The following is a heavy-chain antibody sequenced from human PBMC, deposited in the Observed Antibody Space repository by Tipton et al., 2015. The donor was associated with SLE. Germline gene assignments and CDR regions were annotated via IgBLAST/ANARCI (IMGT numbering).Heavy chain of an antibody. J-gene: IGHJ6*03. Sequence: TLSLTCTVSGGSISNDDYYWSWIRQPAGKGLEWIGRIYASGSTNYNPSLKSRVTISVDPAKNEFSLKLTSVTAADTAVFFCARSRPDHFFHYYVDVWGMGTTVIVSS. CDR1: GGSISNDDYY. V-gene: IGHV4-61*02. D-gene: IGHD2/OR15-2a*01. CDR3: ARSRPDHFFHYYVDV. CDR2: IYASGST.